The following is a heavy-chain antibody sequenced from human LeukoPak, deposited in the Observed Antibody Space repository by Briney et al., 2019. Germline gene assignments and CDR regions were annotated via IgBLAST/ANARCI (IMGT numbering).Heavy chain of an antibody. J-gene: IGHJ4*02. D-gene: IGHD6-13*01. CDR2: MSSSATYI. CDR3: ARVGTLEAAGSPDY. V-gene: IGHV3-21*04. CDR1: GLIFSNYN. Sequence: GGSLRLSCAASGLIFSNYNMNWVRQAPGKGLEWVSSMSSSATYIYYADSVKGRFTISRDNAKNSPYLQMNSLRAEDTAVFYCARVGTLEAAGSPDYWGQGTLVTVSS.